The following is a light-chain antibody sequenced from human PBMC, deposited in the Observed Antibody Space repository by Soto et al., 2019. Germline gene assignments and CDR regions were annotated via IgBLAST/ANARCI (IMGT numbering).Light chain of an antibody. CDR2: DAS. Sequence: EIVMTQSPATLSVSPGDRATLSCRASQSVGNDLAWYQQKPGQAPRLLIYDASTRATGIPARFSGSGSGTEFTLTISSLLSEDFAVYYCHHYGTSHFTFGPGTKVDI. V-gene: IGKV3D-15*01. CDR3: HHYGTSHFT. J-gene: IGKJ3*01. CDR1: QSVGND.